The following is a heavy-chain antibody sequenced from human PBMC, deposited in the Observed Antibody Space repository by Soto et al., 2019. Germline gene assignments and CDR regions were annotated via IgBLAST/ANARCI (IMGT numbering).Heavy chain of an antibody. CDR3: ARDQKIWGYSYGYWFDP. J-gene: IGHJ5*02. V-gene: IGHV1-69*04. CDR1: GGTFSSYT. Sequence: ASVKVSCKASGGTFSSYTISWVRQAPGQGLEWMGRIIPILGIANYAQKFQGRVTITADKSTSTAYMELSSLRSEDTAVYYCARDQKIWGYSYGYWFDPWGQGTLVTVSS. D-gene: IGHD5-18*01. CDR2: IIPILGIA.